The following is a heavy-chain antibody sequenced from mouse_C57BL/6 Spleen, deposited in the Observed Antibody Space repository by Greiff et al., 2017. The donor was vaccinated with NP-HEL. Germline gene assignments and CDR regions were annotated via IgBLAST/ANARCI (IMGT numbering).Heavy chain of an antibody. D-gene: IGHD2-2*01. CDR1: GYTFTSYW. V-gene: IGHV1-52*01. J-gene: IGHJ4*01. CDR3: ARYAYGYDDYYAMDY. Sequence: QVQLQQPGAELVRPGSSVKLSCKASGYTFTSYWMHWVKQRPIQGLEWIGNIDPSDSETHYNQKFKDKATLTVDKSSSTAYMQLISLTSEDSAVYYCARYAYGYDDYYAMDYWGQGTSVTVSS. CDR2: IDPSDSET.